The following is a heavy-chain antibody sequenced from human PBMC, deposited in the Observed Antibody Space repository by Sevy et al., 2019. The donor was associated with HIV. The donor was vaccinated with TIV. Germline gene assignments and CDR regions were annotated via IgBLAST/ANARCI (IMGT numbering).Heavy chain of an antibody. CDR2: MNPNSGNT. V-gene: IGHV1-8*01. Sequence: ASVKVSCKASGYTFTSYDINWVRQATGQGLEWMGWMNPNSGNTGYAQKFQGRVTMIRNTSISTAYMGLSSLRAEDTAVYYCARGRTPFDYWGQGTLVTVSS. CDR1: GYTFTSYD. J-gene: IGHJ4*02. CDR3: ARGRTPFDY.